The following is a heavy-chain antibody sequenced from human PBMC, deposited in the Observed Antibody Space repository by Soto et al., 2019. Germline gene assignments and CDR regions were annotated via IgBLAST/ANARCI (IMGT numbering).Heavy chain of an antibody. D-gene: IGHD5-12*01. CDR3: ARGRSGCDQGPFYYYYMDV. CDR2: ISAYHGDT. V-gene: IGHV1-18*01. CDR1: GYTFTSYD. J-gene: IGHJ6*03. Sequence: ASVKVSCKASGYTFTSYDINWVRQATGQGLEWMGWISAYHGDTHYTQRLQGRVTMTTDTSTSTAYMELSSLRSEDTAVYYCARGRSGCDQGPFYYYYMDVWGKGTTVTVSS.